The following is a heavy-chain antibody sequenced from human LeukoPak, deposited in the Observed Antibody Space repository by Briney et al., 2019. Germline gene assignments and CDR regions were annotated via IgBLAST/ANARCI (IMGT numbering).Heavy chain of an antibody. Sequence: SETLSLTCTVSGGSISSYYWSWIRQPPGKGLEWIGYIYYSGSTNYNPSLKSRVTISVDTSKNQFSLKLSSVTAADTAVYYCASTYYCDSSSLGSWGQGTLVTVSS. D-gene: IGHD3-22*01. CDR3: ASTYYCDSSSLGS. CDR2: IYYSGST. CDR1: GGSISSYY. J-gene: IGHJ5*02. V-gene: IGHV4-59*08.